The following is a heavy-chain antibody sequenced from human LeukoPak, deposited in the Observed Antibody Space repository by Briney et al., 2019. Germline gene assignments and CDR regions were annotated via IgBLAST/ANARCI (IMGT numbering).Heavy chain of an antibody. Sequence: SETPSHTSTVPGGSLSRYHWSWVRQPAGEGLEWIGRIYTRRSNNYNASLKSRVSMSVDTSKNQFSLKLSSVTAADTAVFYCARENSGSYREFDYWGQGTLVTVSS. D-gene: IGHD1-26*01. CDR3: ARENSGSYREFDY. CDR1: GGSLSRYH. V-gene: IGHV4-4*07. J-gene: IGHJ4*02. CDR2: IYTRRSN.